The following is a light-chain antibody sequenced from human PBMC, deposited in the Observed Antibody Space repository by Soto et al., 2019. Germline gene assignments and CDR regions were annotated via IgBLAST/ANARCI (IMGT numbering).Light chain of an antibody. CDR3: QQYRSYPWT. CDR2: KAS. V-gene: IGKV1-5*03. CDR1: QSISSW. J-gene: IGKJ1*01. Sequence: DIQMTQSPSTLSASIGDRVTITCRASQSISSWLAWYQQKPGKAPNLLIYKASSLQSGVPSRFSGSESGTEFTLTISSLQPDDFATFSCQQYRSYPWTFGQGTKVEI.